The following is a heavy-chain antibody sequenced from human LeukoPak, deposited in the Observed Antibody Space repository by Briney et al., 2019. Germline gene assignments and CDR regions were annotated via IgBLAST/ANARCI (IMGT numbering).Heavy chain of an antibody. J-gene: IGHJ6*02. Sequence: SVKVSCKASGYTFTSYYMHWVRQAPGQGLEWMGRIIPIFGIANYAQKFQGRVTITADKSTSTAYMELSSLRSEDTAVYYCASSIAARHYYYYGMDVWGQGTTVTVSS. CDR1: GYTFTSYY. CDR2: IIPIFGIA. CDR3: ASSIAARHYYYYGMDV. D-gene: IGHD6-6*01. V-gene: IGHV1-69*02.